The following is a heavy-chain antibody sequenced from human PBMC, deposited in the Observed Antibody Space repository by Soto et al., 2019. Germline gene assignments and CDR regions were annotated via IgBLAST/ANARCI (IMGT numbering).Heavy chain of an antibody. Sequence: PGESLKISCKGSGYSFINYWIGWVRQMPGKGLEWMGIIYPGDSDTRFSPSFQGQVTISADKSISTAYLQWSSLKASDTAMYYCARYTTVNAGIYYFDYWGQGTRVTVSS. CDR1: GYSFINYW. CDR3: ARYTTVNAGIYYFDY. CDR2: IYPGDSDT. V-gene: IGHV5-51*01. J-gene: IGHJ4*02. D-gene: IGHD4-17*01.